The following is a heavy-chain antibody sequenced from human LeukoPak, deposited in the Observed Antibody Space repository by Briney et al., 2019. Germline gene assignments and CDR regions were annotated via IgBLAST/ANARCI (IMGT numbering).Heavy chain of an antibody. CDR3: AKDLVTTVTTFDD. V-gene: IGHV3-30*02. Sequence: GGSLRLSCAASGFTFSTYGMYWVRQAPGKGLEWVAFIRYDGHDKYYADSVKGRFTISRGNSKNTLYLQTNSLRAEDTAVYYCAKDLVTTVTTFDDWGQGTLVSVSS. CDR2: IRYDGHDK. D-gene: IGHD4-17*01. J-gene: IGHJ4*02. CDR1: GFTFSTYG.